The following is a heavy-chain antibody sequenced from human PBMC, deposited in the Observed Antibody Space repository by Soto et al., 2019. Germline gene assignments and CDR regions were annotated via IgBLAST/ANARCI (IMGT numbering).Heavy chain of an antibody. CDR3: AKGTPITIFGVVIETDYYYYYMDV. CDR1: GFTFSSYA. CDR2: ISGSGGST. D-gene: IGHD3-3*01. J-gene: IGHJ6*03. Sequence: GGSLRLSCAASGFTFSSYAMSWVRQAPGKGLEWVSAISGSGGSTYYADSVKGRFPISRSNSKNTLYLQMNSLRAEDTAVYYCAKGTPITIFGVVIETDYYYYYMDVWGKGTTVTVSS. V-gene: IGHV3-23*01.